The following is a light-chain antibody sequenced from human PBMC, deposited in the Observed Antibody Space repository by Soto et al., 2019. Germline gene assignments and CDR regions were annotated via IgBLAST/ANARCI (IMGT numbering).Light chain of an antibody. CDR2: GAS. CDR3: QQRNNRPSYT. V-gene: IGKV3-11*01. CDR1: QSVGGF. J-gene: IGKJ2*01. Sequence: EIVLTQSPATLSLSPGERATLSCRASQSVGGFLAWYQQKPGQAPRLLIYGASSRATGIPARFSGSGSGTDFTLTISSLEPEAFAVYYCQQRNNRPSYTFGQGTKLEIK.